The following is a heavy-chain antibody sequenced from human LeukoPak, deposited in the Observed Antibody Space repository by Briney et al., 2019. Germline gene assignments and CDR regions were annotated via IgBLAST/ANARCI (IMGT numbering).Heavy chain of an antibody. D-gene: IGHD6-6*01. V-gene: IGHV3-48*02. Sequence: GGSLRLSCAASGFTFSSYNMNWVRQAPGKGLEWVSYISSSSSNIYYADSVKGRFTISRDNAKNSLYLQMNSLRDEDTAVYYCAREYSSSSSSVSDYWGQGTLVTVSS. CDR3: AREYSSSSSSVSDY. J-gene: IGHJ4*02. CDR1: GFTFSSYN. CDR2: ISSSSSNI.